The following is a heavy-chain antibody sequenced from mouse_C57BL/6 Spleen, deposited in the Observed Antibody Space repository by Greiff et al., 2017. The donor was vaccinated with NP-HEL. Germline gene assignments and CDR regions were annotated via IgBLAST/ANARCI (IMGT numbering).Heavy chain of an antibody. J-gene: IGHJ3*01. V-gene: IGHV1-52*01. Sequence: QVQLQQPGAELVRPGSSVKLSCKASGYTFTSYWMHWVKQRPIQGLEWIGNIDPSDSETPYNQKFKDKATLTVDKSSSTAYMQLSSLTSEDSAVYYCAREGTAWGQGTLVTVSA. CDR3: AREGTA. CDR1: GYTFTSYW. CDR2: IDPSDSET.